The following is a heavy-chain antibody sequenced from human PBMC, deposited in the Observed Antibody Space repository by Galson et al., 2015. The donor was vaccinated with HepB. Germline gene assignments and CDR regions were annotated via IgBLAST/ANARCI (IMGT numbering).Heavy chain of an antibody. CDR3: ARDGPQDYYDSSGYYYFDY. CDR2: ISAYTSNT. CDR1: GYTFTTYG. D-gene: IGHD3-22*01. V-gene: IGHV1-18*01. J-gene: IGHJ4*02. Sequence: CKASGYTFTTYGISWVRQAPGHGLEWMGWISAYTSNTNNAQKFQGRVTMTTDTATSTAYMELRSLRSDDTAVYYCARDGPQDYYDSSGYYYFDYWGQGTPVTVSS.